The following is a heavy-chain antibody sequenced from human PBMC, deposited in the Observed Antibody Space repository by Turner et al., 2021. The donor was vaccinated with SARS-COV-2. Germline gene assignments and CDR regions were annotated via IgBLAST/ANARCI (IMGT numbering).Heavy chain of an antibody. Sequence: RLSCAASGFTFSSYGMHWVRQAPGKGLEWVAVISYDGSNKYYADSVKGRFTIPRDNSKNTLYLQMDSLRAGGTAVYYCAKAETFKSGWSGGKSYYHYYMDVWGKGTTVTVSS. J-gene: IGHJ6*03. V-gene: IGHV3-30*18. CDR3: AKAETFKSGWSGGKSYYHYYMDV. CDR2: ISYDGSNK. CDR1: GFTFSSYG. D-gene: IGHD6-19*01.